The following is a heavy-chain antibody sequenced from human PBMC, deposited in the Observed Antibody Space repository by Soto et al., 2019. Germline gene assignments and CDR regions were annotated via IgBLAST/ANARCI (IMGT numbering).Heavy chain of an antibody. CDR3: PKDSQSVLVSAARVYGMDV. CDR1: GFTFRSYA. J-gene: IGHJ6*02. D-gene: IGHD2-2*01. Sequence: GGSLKPYCAGSGFTFRSYAMTWVRQAPGQWMEWVSTLSDNGGHTYYADSVKGRFTISRDNSKNTLYLQMNSLRAEDTAVYYCPKDSQSVLVSAARVYGMDVWGQGATVTVAS. CDR2: LSDNGGHT. V-gene: IGHV3-23*01.